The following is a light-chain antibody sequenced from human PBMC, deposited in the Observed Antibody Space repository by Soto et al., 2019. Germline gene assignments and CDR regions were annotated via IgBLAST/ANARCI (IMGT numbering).Light chain of an antibody. V-gene: IGKV3-11*01. J-gene: IGKJ5*01. CDR2: DAP. CDR1: QSVSSN. CDR3: QQRSNWPPIT. Sequence: EIVMTQSPATLSVSPGGRGTLSCRASQSVSSNLAWYQQKPAQAPRLXXYDAPNRATGIPARFSGSGSGTDFTLTISSLETEDFAAYYGQQRSNWPPITFGQGTRLEIK.